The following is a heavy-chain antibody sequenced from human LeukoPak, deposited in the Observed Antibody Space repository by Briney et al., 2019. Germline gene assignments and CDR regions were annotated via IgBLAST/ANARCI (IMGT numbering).Heavy chain of an antibody. Sequence: SETLSLTCTVSGGSISSYYWSWIRQPPGKGLEWIGYVFFSGSTDYNPSLKSRATVSVDTSKNEFSLRLNSVTAADTAVYYCATTMARRRNYYFDYWGQGTLVTVSS. CDR2: VFFSGST. V-gene: IGHV4-59*03. J-gene: IGHJ4*02. CDR1: GGSISSYY. D-gene: IGHD1-7*01. CDR3: ATTMARRRNYYFDY.